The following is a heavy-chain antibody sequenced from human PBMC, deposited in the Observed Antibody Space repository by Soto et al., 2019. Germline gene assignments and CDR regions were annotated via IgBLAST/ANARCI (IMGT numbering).Heavy chain of an antibody. CDR3: AHSDRGPRDF. CDR2: IYWDDDK. Sequence: QITLKESGPTLVRPTQTLTLTCTFSGFSLSTTGVAVAWIRQPPGEALEWLALIYWDDDKRYNSSLKSRLTIXXDTSRGQVVLAMTNMDPMDTATYFCAHSDRGPRDFWGPGILVTVSS. V-gene: IGHV2-5*02. J-gene: IGHJ4*02. D-gene: IGHD5-12*01. CDR1: GFSLSTTGVA.